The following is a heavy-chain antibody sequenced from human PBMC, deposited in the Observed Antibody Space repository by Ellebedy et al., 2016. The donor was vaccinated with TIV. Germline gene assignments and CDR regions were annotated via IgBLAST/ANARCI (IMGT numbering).Heavy chain of an antibody. V-gene: IGHV3-49*03. CDR2: IRSKAYGGTT. CDR3: TRLATPADHNDY. CDR1: GFTFGDYA. J-gene: IGHJ4*02. Sequence: GESLKISCTASGFTFGDYAMSWFRQAPGKGLEWVGFIRSKAYGGTTEYAASLKGRLTISRDDSKSIAYLQMNSLKTGDTAVYYCTRLATPADHNDYWGQGTLVTVSS. D-gene: IGHD5-12*01.